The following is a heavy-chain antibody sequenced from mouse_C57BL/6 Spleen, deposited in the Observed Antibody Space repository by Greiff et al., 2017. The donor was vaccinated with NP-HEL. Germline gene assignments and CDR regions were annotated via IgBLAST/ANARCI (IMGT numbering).Heavy chain of an antibody. CDR2: IYPRSGNT. Sequence: VKLQQSGAELARPGASVKLSCKASGYTFTSYGISWVKQRTGQGLEWIGEIYPRSGNTYYNEKFKGKATLTADKSSSTAYMELRSLTSEDSAVYFCARGGYDEDYYAMDYWGQGTSVTVSS. D-gene: IGHD2-2*01. CDR3: ARGGYDEDYYAMDY. CDR1: GYTFTSYG. J-gene: IGHJ4*01. V-gene: IGHV1-81*01.